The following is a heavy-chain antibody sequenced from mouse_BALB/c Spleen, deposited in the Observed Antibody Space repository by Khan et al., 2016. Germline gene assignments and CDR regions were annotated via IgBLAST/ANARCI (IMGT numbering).Heavy chain of an antibody. D-gene: IGHD2-4*01. CDR2: INPSNGRT. Sequence: QVQLQQPGAELVKPGASVKLSCKASGYTFTSYRMHWVKQRPGQGLEWIGEINPSNGRTNYNEKFKSKATLTVDKSSSTAYMQLSSLTSEDSEVYYCARSLYDYTADYWGQGTTLTFSS. CDR1: GYTFTSYR. V-gene: IGHV1S81*02. CDR3: ARSLYDYTADY. J-gene: IGHJ2*01.